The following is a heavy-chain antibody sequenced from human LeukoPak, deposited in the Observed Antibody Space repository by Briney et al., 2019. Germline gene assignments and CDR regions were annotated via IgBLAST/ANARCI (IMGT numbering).Heavy chain of an antibody. Sequence: PGGSLRLSCAASGFTFSSYTMNWVRQAPGKGLEWVSSISSSDYIYYADSLKGRFTVSRDNGKNSLFLQMNSLRAEDTALYYCARGRYSSSMLVDYWGQGTLVTVSS. D-gene: IGHD6-6*01. V-gene: IGHV3-21*01. CDR1: GFTFSSYT. CDR2: ISSSDYI. CDR3: ARGRYSSSMLVDY. J-gene: IGHJ4*02.